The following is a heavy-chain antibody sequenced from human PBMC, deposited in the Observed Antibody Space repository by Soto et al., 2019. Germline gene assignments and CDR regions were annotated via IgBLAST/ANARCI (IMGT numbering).Heavy chain of an antibody. CDR1: GFTFSSYG. J-gene: IGHJ4*02. Sequence: QVQLVESGGGVVQPGRSLRLSCAASGFTFSSYGMHWDRQAPGKGLEWVAVISYDGSNKYYADSVKGRFTISRDNSKNTLYLQMNSLRAEDTAVYYCAKDESPVKVLNTLLDYWGQGTLVTVSS. CDR3: AKDESPVKVLNTLLDY. V-gene: IGHV3-30*18. D-gene: IGHD4-4*01. CDR2: ISYDGSNK.